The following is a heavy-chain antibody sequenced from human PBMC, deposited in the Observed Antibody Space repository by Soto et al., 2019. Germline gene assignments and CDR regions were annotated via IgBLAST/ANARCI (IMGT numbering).Heavy chain of an antibody. V-gene: IGHV3-21*01. CDR2: ISSRSSYI. CDR3: TRDLAAATSYGMDV. CDR1: GFTFSPYT. D-gene: IGHD6-13*01. J-gene: IGHJ6*02. Sequence: EVQLVESGGGLVKPGGSLRLSCAASGFTFSPYTMNWVRQAPGKGLEWVSSISSRSSYIYYADSVKGRFTISRDNAKNSLYLLMNSLRAEDTAVYYCTRDLAAATSYGMDVWGPGTTVTVSS.